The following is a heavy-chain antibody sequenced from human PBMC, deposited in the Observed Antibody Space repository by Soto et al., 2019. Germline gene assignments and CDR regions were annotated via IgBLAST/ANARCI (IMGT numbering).Heavy chain of an antibody. J-gene: IGHJ6*02. V-gene: IGHV4-31*03. Sequence: QVQLQESGPGLVKPSQTLSLTCTVSGGSISSGGYYWSWIRQHPGKGLEWIGYIYYSGSTYYNPSLKSRITISVDTSKNQFSLKLSSVTAADTAVYYGARASSWYANSRPHYGMDVWGQGTTVTVSS. CDR3: ARASSWYANSRPHYGMDV. CDR1: GGSISSGGYY. CDR2: IYYSGST. D-gene: IGHD6-13*01.